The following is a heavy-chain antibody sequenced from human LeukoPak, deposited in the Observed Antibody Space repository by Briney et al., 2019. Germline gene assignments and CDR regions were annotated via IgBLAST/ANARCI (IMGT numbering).Heavy chain of an antibody. Sequence: SETLSLTCAVYGGSFSGYYWSWIRQPPGKGLEWIGEINHSGSTNYNPSLKSRVTISVDTSKNQFSLKLSSVTAADTAVYYCARDRYYYDSSGYSRHFDYWGQGTLVTVSS. CDR2: INHSGST. V-gene: IGHV4-34*01. J-gene: IGHJ4*02. CDR3: ARDRYYYDSSGYSRHFDY. D-gene: IGHD3-22*01. CDR1: GGSFSGYY.